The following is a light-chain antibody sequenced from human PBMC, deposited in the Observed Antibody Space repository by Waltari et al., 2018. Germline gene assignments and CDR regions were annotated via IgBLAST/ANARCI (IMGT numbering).Light chain of an antibody. CDR1: SSNIGSNF. Sequence: QSVLTQPPSVSAAPGQKVTISCSGSSSNIGSNFVSWYQHLPGTAPKLLIYDDAKRPSRIPDRFSGSKSGTSATLGITGLQTGDEADYYCGTWYNSLGGFVFGTGTKVTGL. CDR2: DDA. CDR3: GTWYNSLGGFV. V-gene: IGLV1-51*01. J-gene: IGLJ1*01.